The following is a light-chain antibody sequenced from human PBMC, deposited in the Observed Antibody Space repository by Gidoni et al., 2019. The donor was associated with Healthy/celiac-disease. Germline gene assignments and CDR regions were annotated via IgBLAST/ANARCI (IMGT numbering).Light chain of an antibody. CDR2: DDS. CDR3: QVWDSSSDPHVV. Sequence: SYVLTQPPSVSVAPGKTARITCGGNNIGSKSVHWYQQKPGQAPVLVVYDDSDRPSGIPELFSGSNSGNTATLTISRVEAGYEADYYCQVWDSSSDPHVVFGGGTKLTVL. CDR1: NIGSKS. J-gene: IGLJ2*01. V-gene: IGLV3-21*03.